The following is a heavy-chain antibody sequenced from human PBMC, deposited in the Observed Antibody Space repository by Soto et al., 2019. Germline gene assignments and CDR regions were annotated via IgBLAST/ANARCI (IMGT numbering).Heavy chain of an antibody. D-gene: IGHD6-6*01. CDR3: ARDEGIAARLSYYYYGMDV. CDR2: IDPNSGGT. J-gene: IGHJ6*02. Sequence: ASVKVSCKASGYTFTGYYMHWVRQAPGQGLEWMGWIDPNSGGTNYAQKFQGRVTMTRDTSISTAHMELSRLRSDDTAVYYCARDEGIAARLSYYYYGMDVWGQGTTVTVSS. CDR1: GYTFTGYY. V-gene: IGHV1-2*02.